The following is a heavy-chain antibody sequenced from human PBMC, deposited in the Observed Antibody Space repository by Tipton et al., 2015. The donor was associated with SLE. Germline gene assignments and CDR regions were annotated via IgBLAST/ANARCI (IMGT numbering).Heavy chain of an antibody. CDR3: ARVGSWFPVDY. CDR1: GGSISTPGYY. CDR2: IYFSGRT. V-gene: IGHV4-39*01. Sequence: TLSLTCTVSGGSISTPGYYWGWIRQPPGKGLEWIGSIYFSGRTYYNPSLKSRVTISVDTSKNQFSLRLGSVTAADTAVYYCARVGSWFPVDYWGQGTLVTVSS. J-gene: IGHJ4*02. D-gene: IGHD6-13*01.